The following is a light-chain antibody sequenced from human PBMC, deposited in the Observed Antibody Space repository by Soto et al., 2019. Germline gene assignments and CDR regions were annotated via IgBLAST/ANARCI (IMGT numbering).Light chain of an antibody. CDR2: ENN. Sequence: NFMLTQPHSVSESPGKTLSISCTRSSGSIANNYVQWYQQRPGSAPTTVIYENNQRLSGVPDRFSGSTDGSSNSASLTIAVLQTEDEADYYCQSYDSDFLVFGGGTKVTVL. V-gene: IGLV6-57*04. J-gene: IGLJ2*01. CDR3: QSYDSDFLV. CDR1: SGSIANNY.